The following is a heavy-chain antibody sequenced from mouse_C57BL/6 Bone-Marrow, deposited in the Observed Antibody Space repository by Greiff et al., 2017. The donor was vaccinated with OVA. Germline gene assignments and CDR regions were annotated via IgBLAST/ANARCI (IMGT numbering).Heavy chain of an antibody. CDR1: GYTFTSYW. J-gene: IGHJ4*01. CDR2: IDPSASYP. CDR3: ARRRYYYAMDY. V-gene: IGHV1-59*01. Sequence: QVQLKQPGAELVRPGTSVKLSCKASGYTFTSYWMHWVKQRPGQGLEWIGVIDPSASYPNYHQKFKGKATLTVDTSSSTAYMQLSSLTSEDSAVYYCARRRYYYAMDYWGQGTSVTVSS.